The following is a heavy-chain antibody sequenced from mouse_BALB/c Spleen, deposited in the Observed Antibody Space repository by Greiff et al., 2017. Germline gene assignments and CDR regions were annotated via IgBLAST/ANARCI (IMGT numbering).Heavy chain of an antibody. CDR1: GFNIKDTY. V-gene: IGHV14-3*02. Sequence: EVKLQESGAELVKPGASVKLSCTASGFNIKDTYMHWVKQRPEQGLEWIGRIDPANGNTKYDPKFQGKATITADTSSNTAYLQLSSLTSEDTAVYYCARSPIYYGSSYWYFDVWGAGTTVTVSS. J-gene: IGHJ1*01. D-gene: IGHD1-1*01. CDR2: IDPANGNT. CDR3: ARSPIYYGSSYWYFDV.